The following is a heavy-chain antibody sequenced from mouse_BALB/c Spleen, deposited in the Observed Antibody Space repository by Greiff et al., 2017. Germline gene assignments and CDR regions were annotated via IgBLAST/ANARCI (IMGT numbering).Heavy chain of an antibody. J-gene: IGHJ4*01. CDR1: GYTFTSYY. V-gene: IGHV1S81*02. CDR2: INPSNGGT. D-gene: IGHD2-14*01. CDR3: TRRYYYYAMDY. Sequence: QVQLKESGAELVKPGASVKLSCKASGYTFTSYYMYWVKQRPGQGLEWIGEINPSNGGTNFNEKFKSKATLTVDKSSSTAYMQLSSLTSEDSAVYYCTRRYYYYAMDYWGQGTSVTVSS.